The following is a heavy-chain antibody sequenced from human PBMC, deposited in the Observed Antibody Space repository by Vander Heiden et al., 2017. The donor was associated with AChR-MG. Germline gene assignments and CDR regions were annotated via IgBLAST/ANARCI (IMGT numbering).Heavy chain of an antibody. Sequence: QVQLVQSGAEVKKPGSSVKVPCKASGGTFSSYAISWVRQAPGQGLEWMGRIIPILGIANYAQKFQGRVTITADKSTSTAYMELSSLRSEDTAVYYCASIAVAGTTVGNFDYWGQGTLVTVSS. CDR2: IIPILGIA. CDR1: GGTFSSYA. J-gene: IGHJ4*02. V-gene: IGHV1-69*04. D-gene: IGHD6-19*01. CDR3: ASIAVAGTTVGNFDY.